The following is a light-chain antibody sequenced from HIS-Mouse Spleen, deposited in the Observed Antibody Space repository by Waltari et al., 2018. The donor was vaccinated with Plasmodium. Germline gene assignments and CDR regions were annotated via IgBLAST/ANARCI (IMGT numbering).Light chain of an antibody. Sequence: DIQMTKSPSTLSASVGDRVAITCRASRSISSWLAWYQQKPGKAPKLLLYKASSLESGVPSRFSGSGSGTEFTLTISSLQPDDFATYYCQQYNSYSWTFGQGTKVEIK. CDR2: KAS. V-gene: IGKV1-5*03. CDR3: QQYNSYSWT. CDR1: RSISSW. J-gene: IGKJ1*01.